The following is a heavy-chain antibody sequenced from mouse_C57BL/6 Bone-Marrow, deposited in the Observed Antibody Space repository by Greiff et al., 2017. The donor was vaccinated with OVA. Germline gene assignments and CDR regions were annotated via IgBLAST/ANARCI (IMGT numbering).Heavy chain of an antibody. J-gene: IGHJ3*01. D-gene: IGHD1-1*01. CDR1: GYTFTDYY. Sequence: VQLQQSGAELVRPGASVKLSCKASGYTFTDYYINWVKQRPGQGLEWIARIYPGSGNTYYNEKFKGKATLTAEKSSSTAYMQLSSLTSEDSAVYFCARDYGMGFAYWGQGTLVTVSA. V-gene: IGHV1-76*01. CDR2: IYPGSGNT. CDR3: ARDYGMGFAY.